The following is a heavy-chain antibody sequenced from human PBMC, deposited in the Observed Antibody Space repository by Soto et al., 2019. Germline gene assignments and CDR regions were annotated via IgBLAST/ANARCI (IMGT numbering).Heavy chain of an antibody. CDR3: AKDGGGYCSSTSCYALGFFDY. D-gene: IGHD2-2*01. J-gene: IGHJ4*02. CDR1: GFTFSSYG. V-gene: IGHV3-30*18. CDR2: ISYDGSNK. Sequence: QVQLVESGGGVVQPGRSLRLSCAASGFTFSSYGMHWVRQAPGKGLEWVAVISYDGSNKYYADSVKGRFTISRDNSKNTLYLQMNSLRAEETAVYYCAKDGGGYCSSTSCYALGFFDYWGQGTLVTVSS.